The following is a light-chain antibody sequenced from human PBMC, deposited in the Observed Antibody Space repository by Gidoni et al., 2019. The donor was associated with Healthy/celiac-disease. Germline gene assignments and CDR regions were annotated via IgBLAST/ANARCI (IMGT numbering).Light chain of an antibody. CDR1: SSDVGSYNL. V-gene: IGLV2-23*01. Sequence: SALTQPCPVSGSPGQSITISCTGTSSDVGSYNLVSWYQQHPGKAPKLMIYEGSKRPSGVSNRFSGSKSGNTASLTISGLQAEDEADYYCCSYAGNVVFGGGTKLTVL. CDR3: CSYAGNVV. CDR2: EGS. J-gene: IGLJ2*01.